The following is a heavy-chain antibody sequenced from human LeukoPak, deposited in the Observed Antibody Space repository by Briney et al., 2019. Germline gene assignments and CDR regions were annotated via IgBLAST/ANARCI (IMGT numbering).Heavy chain of an antibody. Sequence: SETLSLTCTVSGDSISSSNYYWSWIRQPAGGGLEWIGRISTIGITNYNPSLISRVTISIDTSKNQFSLKLSSVTAADTAVYYCARDGCGGSCFHYYYYYMDVWGKGTTVTISS. CDR2: ISTIGIT. D-gene: IGHD2-15*01. V-gene: IGHV4-61*02. CDR1: GDSISSSNYY. CDR3: ARDGCGGSCFHYYYYYMDV. J-gene: IGHJ6*03.